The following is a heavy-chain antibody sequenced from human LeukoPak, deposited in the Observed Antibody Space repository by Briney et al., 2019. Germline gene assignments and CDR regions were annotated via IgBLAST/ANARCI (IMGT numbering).Heavy chain of an antibody. CDR3: AKSNGYGLVDI. CDR1: GGSISRSNG. Sequence: SETLSLTCAVSGGSISRSNGWSWIRQPPGRGLEWIGEIYHSGSTYYSPSLRSRVTISLNTSRNQFSLKLNSVTAADTAVYYCAKSNGYGLVDIWGQGTMVTVSS. V-gene: IGHV4-4*02. CDR2: IYHSGST. D-gene: IGHD3-10*01. J-gene: IGHJ3*02.